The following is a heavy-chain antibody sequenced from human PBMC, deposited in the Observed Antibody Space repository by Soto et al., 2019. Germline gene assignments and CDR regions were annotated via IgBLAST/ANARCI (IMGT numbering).Heavy chain of an antibody. Sequence: SQTLSLTCAISGDSVSSNSAAWNWLRQNTPRGLEWLESTYYRSKWYNEYAVSVKSRITSNPDTTNNQCYLQLHSATPEDTAVDCCAKSSSGCGSDCWDRGTRVTVSS. D-gene: IGHD6-19*01. CDR1: GDSVSSNSAA. CDR3: AKSSSGCGSDC. CDR2: TYYRSKWYN. V-gene: IGHV6-1*01. J-gene: IGHJ4*02.